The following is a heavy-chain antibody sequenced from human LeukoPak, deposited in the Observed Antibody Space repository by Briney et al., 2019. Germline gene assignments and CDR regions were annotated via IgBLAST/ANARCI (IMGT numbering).Heavy chain of an antibody. CDR3: ARSNYDSTTFYYHLDL. J-gene: IGHJ5*02. CDR2: VDVHGQGT. D-gene: IGHD2/OR15-2a*01. Sequence: GGSLRLSCAASGFTFSSYWMHWVRQAPGKGPVWVSRVDVHGQGTAYADSVKGRFTISRDNAKNTLSLQTNSLSAEGTAVYYCARSNYDSTTFYYHLDLWGQGTLVTVSS. V-gene: IGHV3-74*01. CDR1: GFTFSSYW.